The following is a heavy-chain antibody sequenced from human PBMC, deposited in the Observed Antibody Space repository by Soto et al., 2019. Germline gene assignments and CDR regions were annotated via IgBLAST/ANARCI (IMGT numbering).Heavy chain of an antibody. Sequence: GGSLRLSCAASGFTFSSYWMHWVRQVPGKGLVCVSRINSDGSTTTYADSVKGRFTISRDNAKNTLYLQMNSLRAEDTAVYYCARDPIVVAGHHFDYWGQGTLVTVYS. D-gene: IGHD6-19*01. J-gene: IGHJ4*02. CDR2: INSDGSTT. CDR1: GFTFSSYW. V-gene: IGHV3-74*01. CDR3: ARDPIVVAGHHFDY.